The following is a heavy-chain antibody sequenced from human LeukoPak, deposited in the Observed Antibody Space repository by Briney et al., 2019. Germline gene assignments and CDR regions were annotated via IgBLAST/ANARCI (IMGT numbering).Heavy chain of an antibody. CDR1: GFMFSNYA. J-gene: IGHJ4*02. CDR2: ISGNSGTT. D-gene: IGHD1-26*01. V-gene: IGHV3-23*01. Sequence: PGGSLRLSCAASGFMFSNYAMSWVRQAPGRGLEWVSSISGNSGTTYNADSVKGRFTVSRDNSKNTLFLQMNGLRAEDTAVYYCAKSSGEYLSVFDYWCQGTLVTVSS. CDR3: AKSSGEYLSVFDY.